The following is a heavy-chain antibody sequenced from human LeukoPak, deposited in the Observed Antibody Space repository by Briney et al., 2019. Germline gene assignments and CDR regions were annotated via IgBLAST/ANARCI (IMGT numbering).Heavy chain of an antibody. CDR2: FYYSGST. J-gene: IGHJ3*01. V-gene: IGHV4-59*01. D-gene: IGHD1-26*01. CDR3: AREGVGATDDAFDV. CDR1: GGSISNYY. Sequence: SETLSLTCTVSGGSISNYYWSWIRQPPGQGLEWIGYFYYSGSTNYNSSLKSRVTISVDTSKHQFSLKLSSVTAADTAVYYCAREGVGATDDAFDVWGQGIVVTVSS.